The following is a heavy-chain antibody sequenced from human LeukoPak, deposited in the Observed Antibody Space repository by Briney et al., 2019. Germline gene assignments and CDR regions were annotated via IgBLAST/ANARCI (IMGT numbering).Heavy chain of an antibody. Sequence: SVKVSCKASGGTFSSYAISWARQAPGQGLEWMGGIIPIFGTANYAQKFQGRVTITADESTSTVYMELSSLRSEDTAVYYCARYNPEAQLDYWGQGTLVTVSS. CDR2: IIPIFGTA. D-gene: IGHD1-14*01. J-gene: IGHJ4*02. CDR1: GGTFSSYA. V-gene: IGHV1-69*01. CDR3: ARYNPEAQLDY.